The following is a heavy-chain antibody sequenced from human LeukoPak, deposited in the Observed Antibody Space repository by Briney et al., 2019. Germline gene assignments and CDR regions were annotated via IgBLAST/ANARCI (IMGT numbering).Heavy chain of an antibody. V-gene: IGHV3-66*02. D-gene: IGHD3-3*01. CDR1: GFTVSSNY. CDR2: IYSGGST. CDR3: ARDRGGGYDFWSGYYTFDY. Sequence: GGSLRLSCAASGFTVSSNYMSWVRQAPGKGLEWVSVIYSGGSTYYADSVKGRFTISRDNSKNTLYLQMNSLGAEDTAVYYCARDRGGGYDFWSGYYTFDYWGQGTLVTVSS. J-gene: IGHJ4*02.